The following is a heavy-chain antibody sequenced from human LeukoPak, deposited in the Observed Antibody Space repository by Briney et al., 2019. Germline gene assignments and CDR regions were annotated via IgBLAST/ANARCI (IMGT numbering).Heavy chain of an antibody. J-gene: IGHJ4*02. CDR2: ISSSSSTI. Sequence: GGSLRLSCAASGFTFSSYSMNWVRQAPGKGLEWVSYISSSSSTIYYADSVKGRFTISRDNAKNSLYLQMNSLRAEDTAVYYCASSLPGGYWGQGTLVTVSS. CDR3: ASSLPGGY. V-gene: IGHV3-48*04. CDR1: GFTFSSYS.